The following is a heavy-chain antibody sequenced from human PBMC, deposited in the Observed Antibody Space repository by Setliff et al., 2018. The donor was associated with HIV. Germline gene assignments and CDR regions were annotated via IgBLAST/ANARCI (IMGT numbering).Heavy chain of an antibody. CDR1: GGTFSNYA. D-gene: IGHD3-10*01. J-gene: IGHJ2*01. CDR3: ARDDHYYDSGSYYSDWYFDL. V-gene: IGHV1-69*13. Sequence: SVKVSCKASGGTFSNYAFSWVRQAPGQGLEWMGGIIPIFGSTKYAQKFQGRVTLSADESTTTADMELSSLRSEDTAVYYFARDDHYYDSGSYYSDWYFDLWGRGTLVTVSS. CDR2: IIPIFGST.